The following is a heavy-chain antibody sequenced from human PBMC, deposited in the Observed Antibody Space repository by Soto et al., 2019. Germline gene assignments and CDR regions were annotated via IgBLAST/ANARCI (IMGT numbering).Heavy chain of an antibody. CDR2: IIPIFGTA. V-gene: IGHV1-69*06. Sequence: QVQLVQSGAEVKKPGSSVKVSCKASGGTLSSYAISWVRQAPGQGLEWMGGIIPIFGTANYAQKFQGRVTITADKSTSTAYMELSSLRSEDTAVYYCASLLGYCSSTSCYLVGYYYYGMDVWGQGTTVTVSS. J-gene: IGHJ6*02. CDR3: ASLLGYCSSTSCYLVGYYYYGMDV. D-gene: IGHD2-2*01. CDR1: GGTLSSYA.